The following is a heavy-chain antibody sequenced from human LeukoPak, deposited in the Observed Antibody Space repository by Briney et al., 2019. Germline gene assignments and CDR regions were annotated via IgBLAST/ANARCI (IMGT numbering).Heavy chain of an antibody. J-gene: IGHJ4*02. D-gene: IGHD3-10*01. CDR3: ARLNSGNLRGILY. V-gene: IGHV1-2*02. CDR2: INPNSGAT. Sequence: ASVKVSCKASGYLLTAYYINWVRQSPELGLKWRGWINPNSGATNYAQKFQGRVTMTSDTSTSTAYVELNSLRSDDTAVYFCARLNSGNLRGILYWGQGSLVTVSS. CDR1: GYLLTAYY.